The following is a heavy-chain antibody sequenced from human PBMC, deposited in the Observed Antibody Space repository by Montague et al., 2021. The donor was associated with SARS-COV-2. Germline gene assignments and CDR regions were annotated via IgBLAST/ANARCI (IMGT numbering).Heavy chain of an antibody. J-gene: IGHJ3*02. Sequence: SETLSLTCTVSGGSISRCSWTWIRQPPGKGLEWIGYIYNSGSTNYNPSLTSRVTISVGTSKNQFSLKLSSVAAADTAVYYCARVGRGSSWYEVAFDIWGQGTMVTVSS. D-gene: IGHD6-13*01. CDR1: GGSISRCS. V-gene: IGHV4-59*01. CDR2: IYNSGST. CDR3: ARVGRGSSWYEVAFDI.